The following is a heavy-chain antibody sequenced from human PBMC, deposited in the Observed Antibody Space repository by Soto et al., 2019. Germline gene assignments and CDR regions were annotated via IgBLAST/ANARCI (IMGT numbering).Heavy chain of an antibody. CDR2: IYPGDSDT. V-gene: IGHV5-51*01. J-gene: IGHJ6*02. CDR1: GYSFTSYW. CDR3: ATSLQIVVVPAANFFYGMDV. D-gene: IGHD2-2*01. Sequence: GESLKISCKGSGYSFTSYWISWVRQMPGKGLEWMGIIYPGDSDTRYSPSFQGQVTISADKSISTAYLQWSSLKASDTAMYYCATSLQIVVVPAANFFYGMDVWGQGTTVTVSS.